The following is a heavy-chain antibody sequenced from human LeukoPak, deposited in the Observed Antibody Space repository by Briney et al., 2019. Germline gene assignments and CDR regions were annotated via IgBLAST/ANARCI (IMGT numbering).Heavy chain of an antibody. D-gene: IGHD1-1*01. CDR2: IGPKEDT. CDR3: ARLGATGSSLYMDV. Sequence: GGSLRLSCSASGFTFRTYDFHWVRQAAGKGLEWVSAIGPKEDTYYSDSVKGRFTISRDNAKNSLYLQMNSLRAEDTAVYYCARLGATGSSLYMDVWGKGTTVTASS. J-gene: IGHJ6*03. V-gene: IGHV3-13*01. CDR1: GFTFRTYD.